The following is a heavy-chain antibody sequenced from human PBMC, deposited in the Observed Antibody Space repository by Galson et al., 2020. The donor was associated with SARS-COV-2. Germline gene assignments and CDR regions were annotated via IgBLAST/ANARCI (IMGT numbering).Heavy chain of an antibody. J-gene: IGHJ6*02. D-gene: IGHD4-17*01. CDR1: GFTFDDYA. CDR3: ATLPHTVTTTYGMDV. CDR2: ISWNSGSI. V-gene: IGHV3-9*01. Sequence: TGGSLRLSCAASGFTFDDYAMHWVRQAPGKGLEWVSGISWNSGSIGYADSVKGRFTISRDNAKNSLYLQMNSLRAEDTALYYCATLPHTVTTTYGMDVWGQGTTVTVSS.